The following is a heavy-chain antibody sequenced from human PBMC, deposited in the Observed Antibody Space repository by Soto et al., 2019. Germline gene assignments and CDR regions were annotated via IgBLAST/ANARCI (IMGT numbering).Heavy chain of an antibody. Sequence: PGGSLRLSCAASGVTVSSYSMNGVRQAPGKGLEWVSSISSSSSYIYYADSVKGRFTISRDNAKNSLYLQMNSLSAEDTAVSYCATALYGHYEHDYWRPGTLVTVSS. CDR2: ISSSSSYI. D-gene: IGHD4-17*01. V-gene: IGHV3-21*01. J-gene: IGHJ4*02. CDR1: GVTVSSYS. CDR3: ATALYGHYEHDY.